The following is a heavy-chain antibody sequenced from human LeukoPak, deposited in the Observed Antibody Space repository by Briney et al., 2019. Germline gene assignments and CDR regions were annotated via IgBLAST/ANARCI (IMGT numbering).Heavy chain of an antibody. J-gene: IGHJ4*02. D-gene: IGHD5-18*01. CDR2: INQDESQK. V-gene: IGHV3-7*01. Sequence: GGSLRLSCAASGFTFSSYAMSWVRQAPGKGLEWVADINQDESQKHYVDSVKGRFTISRDNAKNSLSLQMNSLRAEDTAVYYCARLLQQWPPINFDCWGQGTLVTVSS. CDR1: GFTFSSYA. CDR3: ARLLQQWPPINFDC.